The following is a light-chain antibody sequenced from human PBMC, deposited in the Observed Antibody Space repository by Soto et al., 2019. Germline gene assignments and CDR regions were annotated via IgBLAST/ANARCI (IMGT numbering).Light chain of an antibody. CDR1: QSVSSSY. V-gene: IGKV3-20*01. CDR2: GAS. J-gene: IGKJ5*01. CDR3: QQYGSSSPVT. Sequence: EIVLTQSPGTLSLSPGERATLSCRASQSVSSSYLAWYQQKPGQAPRLLIYGASSRATGIPDRFSGSGSGTAFTLTISSLEPEDFAVYYCQQYGSSSPVTFGQGTRLEIK.